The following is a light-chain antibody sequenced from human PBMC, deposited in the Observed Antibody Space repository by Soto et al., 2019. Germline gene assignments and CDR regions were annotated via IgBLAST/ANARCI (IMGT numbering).Light chain of an antibody. Sequence: EIVLTQSPGTLSLSPGEGATLSCRASQRIRSSQLAWYQHKPGQAPRLLLYSTSNRATGIPDRFSGSGSGTDFALTISRLEPEDFAVYYCQQYENSPPYTFGQGTKLDLK. CDR1: QRIRSSQ. J-gene: IGKJ2*01. CDR3: QQYENSPPYT. V-gene: IGKV3-20*01. CDR2: STS.